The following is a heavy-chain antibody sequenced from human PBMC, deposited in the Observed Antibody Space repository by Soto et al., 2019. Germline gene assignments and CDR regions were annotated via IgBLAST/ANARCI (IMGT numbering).Heavy chain of an antibody. D-gene: IGHD4-4*01. J-gene: IGHJ4*02. CDR3: AVFRTVTTPLDY. CDR1: GFTFHDYA. V-gene: IGHV3-9*01. Sequence: EVQLVESGGALEQPGRSLRLSCAASGFTFHDYAMHWVRQPPGKGLEWASGISWNSGNIGYADSVKGRFTISRDNAKNSLYLQMNSLRPEDTALYYCAVFRTVTTPLDYWGQGTLVTVSS. CDR2: ISWNSGNI.